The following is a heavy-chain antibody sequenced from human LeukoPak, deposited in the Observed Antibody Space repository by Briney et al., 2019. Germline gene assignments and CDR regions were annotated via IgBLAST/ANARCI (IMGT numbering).Heavy chain of an antibody. CDR3: ARVGYRYGGDY. J-gene: IGHJ4*02. V-gene: IGHV1-69*02. D-gene: IGHD5-18*01. CDR1: GGTFSSYT. CDR2: IIPILGIA. Sequence: SVKVSCKASGGTFSSYTISWVRQAPGQGLEWMGRIIPILGIANYAQKFQGRVTITADKSTSTAYMELSSLRSEDTGVYYCARVGYRYGGDYWGQGTLVTVSS.